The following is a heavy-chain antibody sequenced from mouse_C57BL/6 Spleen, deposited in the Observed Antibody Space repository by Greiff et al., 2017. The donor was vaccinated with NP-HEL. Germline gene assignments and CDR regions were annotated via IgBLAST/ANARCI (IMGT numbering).Heavy chain of an antibody. Sequence: EVKVEESGGGLVKPGGSLKLSCAASGFTFSDYGMHWVRQAPEKGLEWVAYISSGSSTIYYADTVKGRFTISRDNAKNTLFLQMTSLRSEDTAMYYCARDPKYYFDYWGQGTTLTVSS. V-gene: IGHV5-17*01. CDR2: ISSGSSTI. CDR1: GFTFSDYG. J-gene: IGHJ2*01. CDR3: ARDPKYYFDY.